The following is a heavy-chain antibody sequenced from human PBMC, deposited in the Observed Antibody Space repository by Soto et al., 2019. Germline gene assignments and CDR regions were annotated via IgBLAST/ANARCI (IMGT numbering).Heavy chain of an antibody. CDR3: ATVGEIAAAGQNWFDP. CDR1: GYTLTELS. Sequence: GASVKVSCKVSGYTLTELSMHWVRQAPGKGLEWMGGFDPEDGETIYAQKFQGRVTMTEDTSTDTAYMELSSLRSEDTAVYYCATVGEIAAAGQNWFDPWGRGTLVTVSS. D-gene: IGHD6-13*01. CDR2: FDPEDGET. V-gene: IGHV1-24*01. J-gene: IGHJ5*02.